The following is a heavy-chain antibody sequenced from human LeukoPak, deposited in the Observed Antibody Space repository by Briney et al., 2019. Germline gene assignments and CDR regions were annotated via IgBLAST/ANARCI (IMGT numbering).Heavy chain of an antibody. CDR1: GGSISSGGYS. V-gene: IGHV4-30-2*01. CDR2: IYHSGST. CDR3: ARAGEYYYDNSGYYPNDAFDI. D-gene: IGHD3-22*01. Sequence: SETLSLTCAVSGGSISSGGYSWSWIRQPPGKGLEWIGYIYHSGSTYYNPPLKSRVTISVDRSKNRFSLKLSSVTAADTAVYYCARAGEYYYDNSGYYPNDAFDIWGQGTMVTVSS. J-gene: IGHJ3*02.